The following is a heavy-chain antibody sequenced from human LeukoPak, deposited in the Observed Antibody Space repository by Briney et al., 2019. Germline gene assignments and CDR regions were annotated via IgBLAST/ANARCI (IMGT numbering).Heavy chain of an antibody. CDR3: ARKDYYDSSGYYYVLAFDY. Sequence: GGSLRLSCAASGFTFSSYAMSWGRQAPGKGLEWVSAISGSGGSTYYADSVKGRFTISRDNSKNTLYLQMNSLRAEDTAVYYCARKDYYDSSGYYYVLAFDYWGQGTLVTVSS. J-gene: IGHJ4*02. V-gene: IGHV3-23*01. CDR2: ISGSGGST. D-gene: IGHD3-22*01. CDR1: GFTFSSYA.